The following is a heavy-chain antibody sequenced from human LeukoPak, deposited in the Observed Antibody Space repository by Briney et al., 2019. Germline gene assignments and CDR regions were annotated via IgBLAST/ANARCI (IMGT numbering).Heavy chain of an antibody. Sequence: SETLTLTCTVSGGSNSSGDYYWSWIRQPPGKGLEWIVYIYYSGSTYYNPSLKSRVTISVDTSKNQFSLKLSSVTAADTAVYYCARDVDTAMPSAYGMDVWGQGTTVTVSS. J-gene: IGHJ6*02. CDR2: IYYSGST. CDR3: ARDVDTAMPSAYGMDV. D-gene: IGHD5-18*01. V-gene: IGHV4-30-4*01. CDR1: GGSNSSGDYY.